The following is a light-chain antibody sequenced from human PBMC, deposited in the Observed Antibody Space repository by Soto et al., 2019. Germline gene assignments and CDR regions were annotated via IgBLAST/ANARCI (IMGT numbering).Light chain of an antibody. CDR2: GGS. V-gene: IGKV3-15*01. CDR1: QSVSNN. J-gene: IGKJ1*01. Sequence: EIVMTQSPATLSVSPGERATLSCRASQSVSNNLAWYQQKPGQAPSLLIYGGSTRATGVPARFSGSGSGTEFTHTINSLQSEDFAVYYCQHYNNWPPWTFGQGTKVEIK. CDR3: QHYNNWPPWT.